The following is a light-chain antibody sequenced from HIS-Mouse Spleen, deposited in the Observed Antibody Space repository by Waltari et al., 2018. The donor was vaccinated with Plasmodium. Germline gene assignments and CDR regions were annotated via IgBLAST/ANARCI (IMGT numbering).Light chain of an antibody. J-gene: IGKJ3*01. CDR1: QGISSY. Sequence: AIRMTQSPSSFSASTGDRVTITCRASQGISSYLAWYQQKPGKSPKLLIYAASTLQSGVPSRFSGSGDGTDFTLTIICLQSEDVATYYCQQYYSYPFTFDPGTKVDIK. CDR3: QQYYSYPFT. V-gene: IGKV1-8*01. CDR2: AAS.